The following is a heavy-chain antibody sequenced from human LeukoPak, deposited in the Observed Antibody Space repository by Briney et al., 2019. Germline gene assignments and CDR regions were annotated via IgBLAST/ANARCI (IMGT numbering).Heavy chain of an antibody. CDR3: ASAYNCNGWGAFDI. Sequence: GGSLRLSCAASGFTVSSNHMSWVRQAPGKGLDWVSLIYGGSNTHYSDSVKGRFTISRDNSENTLYLQMSSLRAEDTAVYYCASAYNCNGWGAFDIWGQGTMVAVSS. CDR2: IYGGSNT. D-gene: IGHD1-20*01. V-gene: IGHV3-53*01. J-gene: IGHJ3*02. CDR1: GFTVSSNH.